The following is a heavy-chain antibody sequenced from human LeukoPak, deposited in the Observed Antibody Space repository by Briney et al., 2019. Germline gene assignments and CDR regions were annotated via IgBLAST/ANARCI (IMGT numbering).Heavy chain of an antibody. CDR1: GYTFTSYG. Sequence: ASVKVSCKASGYTFTSYGISWVRQAPGQGLEWMGWISAYNGNTNYAQKLQGRVTMTTDTSTSTAHMELGSLRSDDTAVYYCARGGEAPDSSGWYTYYYYYYGMDVWGQGTTVTVSS. CDR2: ISAYNGNT. J-gene: IGHJ6*02. CDR3: ARGGEAPDSSGWYTYYYYYYGMDV. V-gene: IGHV1-18*01. D-gene: IGHD6-19*01.